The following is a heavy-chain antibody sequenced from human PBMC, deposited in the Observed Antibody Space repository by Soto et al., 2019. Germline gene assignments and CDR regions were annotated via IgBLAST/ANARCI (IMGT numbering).Heavy chain of an antibody. CDR2: IYSSGRT. Sequence: PSETLSLTCSLSGGSINSDEFYWTWIRQSRGKGLEWIGYIYSSGRTHYNPSLKSRINISLDTSNNLLSLRLSSVTAADTAVYYCARMGLHLGELSRNWFDPWGRGTLVTVSS. CDR3: ARMGLHLGELSRNWFDP. D-gene: IGHD3-16*02. V-gene: IGHV4-31*03. CDR1: GGSINSDEFY. J-gene: IGHJ5*02.